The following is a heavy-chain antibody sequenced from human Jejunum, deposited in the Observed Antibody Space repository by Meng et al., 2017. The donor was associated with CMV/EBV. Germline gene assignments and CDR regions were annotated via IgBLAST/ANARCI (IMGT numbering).Heavy chain of an antibody. Sequence: AAYGFTFGSHARHWVRQGPVKGLEWVALISYDGSNKQYTESVKGRFSISRDDSKNTLYLQMNSLTTDDTAVYYCVGEVGVRDSGSWGQGTLVTVSS. V-gene: IGHV3-30-3*01. CDR3: VGEVGVRDSGS. J-gene: IGHJ4*02. CDR2: ISYDGSNK. D-gene: IGHD3-3*01. CDR1: GFTFGSHA.